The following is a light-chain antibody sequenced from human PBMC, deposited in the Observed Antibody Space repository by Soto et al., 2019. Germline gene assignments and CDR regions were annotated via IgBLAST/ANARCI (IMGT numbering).Light chain of an antibody. CDR3: QQYGDWPLT. CDR1: QSVGSN. Sequence: VMTQSPATLSVSPGERATLSCRASQSVGSNFAWYQQKPGQAPRLLIFASSTRATGVPARFSGSGSGTEFTLTISSLQSEDFAVYYCQQYGDWPLTFGGGAKVEIE. CDR2: ASS. V-gene: IGKV3-15*01. J-gene: IGKJ4*01.